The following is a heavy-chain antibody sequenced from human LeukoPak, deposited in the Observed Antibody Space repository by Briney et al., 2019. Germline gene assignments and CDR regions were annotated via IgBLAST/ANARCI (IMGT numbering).Heavy chain of an antibody. J-gene: IGHJ4*02. D-gene: IGHD2-2*03. CDR1: GYTFTAYA. CDR3: ARGGYCSSASCFFFDY. CDR2: ISTNTGNP. Sequence: ASVKVSCKASGYTFTAYAINWVRQAPGQGLEWMGWISTNTGNPAYARGFTGRFVFSLDTSVSTASLQISSLKAEDTAMYYCARGGYCSSASCFFFDYWGQGTLVTVSS. V-gene: IGHV7-4-1*02.